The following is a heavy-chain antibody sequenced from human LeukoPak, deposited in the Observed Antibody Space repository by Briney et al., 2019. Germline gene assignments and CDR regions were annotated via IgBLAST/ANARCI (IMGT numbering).Heavy chain of an antibody. Sequence: KPSETLSLTCAVSGGSISSTNWWSWVRQPPGKGLEWIGEINHSGSTNYNPSLKSRVTISVDTSKNQFSLKLSSVTAADTAVYYCARRAYGLRYFDWLYSNWFDPWGQGTLVTVSS. CDR2: INHSGST. CDR1: GGSISSTNW. D-gene: IGHD3-9*01. CDR3: ARRAYGLRYFDWLYSNWFDP. J-gene: IGHJ5*02. V-gene: IGHV4-4*02.